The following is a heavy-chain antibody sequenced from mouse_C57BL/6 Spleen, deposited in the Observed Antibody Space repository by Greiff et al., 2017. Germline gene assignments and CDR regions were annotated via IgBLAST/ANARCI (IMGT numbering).Heavy chain of an antibody. D-gene: IGHD4-1*01. CDR1: GFTFSDYG. V-gene: IGHV5-17*01. Sequence: EVMLVESGGGLVKPGGSLKLSCAASGFTFSDYGMHWVRQAPEKGLEWVAYISSGSSTIYYADTVKGRFTISRDNAKNTLFLQMTSLRSEYTAMYYCARRNCDYFDYWGQGTTLTVSS. CDR2: ISSGSSTI. CDR3: ARRNCDYFDY. J-gene: IGHJ2*01.